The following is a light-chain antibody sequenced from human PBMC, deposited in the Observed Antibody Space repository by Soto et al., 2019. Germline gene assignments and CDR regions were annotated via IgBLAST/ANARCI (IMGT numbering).Light chain of an antibody. CDR2: ATS. J-gene: IGKJ4*01. Sequence: DIQMPPSPSSLSASVGDRVTITCRASQRLSSYLNWYQQNPGKAPKLRIYATSSLQSGVPSRFGGSGSGTDFTLTISSLQPEDFATYDCQQSYSTPPRAFGGGTKVESK. V-gene: IGKV1-39*01. CDR1: QRLSSY. CDR3: QQSYSTPPRA.